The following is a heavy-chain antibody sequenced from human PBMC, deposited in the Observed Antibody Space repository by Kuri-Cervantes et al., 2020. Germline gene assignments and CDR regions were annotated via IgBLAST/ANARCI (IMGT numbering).Heavy chain of an antibody. CDR2: INPSGGST. CDR3: ARDRTPFGDYTNAFDI. CDR1: GYTFTSYY. Sequence: ASVKVSCKASGYTFTSYYIYWVRQAPGQGLEWMGRINPSGGSTSYAQKFQGRVTMTRDTSTTTVYMELSSLRSEDTAVYYCARDRTPFGDYTNAFDIWGQGTMVTVSS. J-gene: IGHJ3*02. V-gene: IGHV1-46*01. D-gene: IGHD4-17*01.